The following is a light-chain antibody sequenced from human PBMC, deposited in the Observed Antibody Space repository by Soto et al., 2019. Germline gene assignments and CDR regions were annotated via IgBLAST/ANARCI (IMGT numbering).Light chain of an antibody. V-gene: IGKV3-15*01. CDR2: GAS. CDR1: QSVSSN. Sequence: EIVMTQSPASLSVSPGERATLSCRASQSVSSNLAWYQQKPGQAPRLLIYGASTRATGIPARFSGSGSGTKFTLTISSLQSEDFAVYYCQQYNNWPQAFGQGTRLEIK. CDR3: QQYNNWPQA. J-gene: IGKJ5*01.